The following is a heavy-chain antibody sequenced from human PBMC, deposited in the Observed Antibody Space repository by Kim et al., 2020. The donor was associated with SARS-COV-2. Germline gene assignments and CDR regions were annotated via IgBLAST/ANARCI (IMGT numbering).Heavy chain of an antibody. V-gene: IGHV4-39*01. CDR2: T. D-gene: IGHD6-19*01. CDR3: ARFAVAGRFDY. J-gene: IGHJ4*02. Sequence: TYYNPALKSRVTISVETSKNQFSLKLSSVTAADTAVYYCARFAVAGRFDYWGQGTLVTVSS.